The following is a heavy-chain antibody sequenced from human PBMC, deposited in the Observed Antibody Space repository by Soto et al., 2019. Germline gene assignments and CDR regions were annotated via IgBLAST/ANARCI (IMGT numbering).Heavy chain of an antibody. CDR3: GRDSLARGGYYNYFYLDV. CDR1: GFAFSSYS. V-gene: IGHV3-21*01. J-gene: IGHJ6*03. CDR2: ISSSSAYI. D-gene: IGHD2-21*01. Sequence: EVQVVESGGGLVKPGGSLRLSCAASGFAFSSYSMNWVRQAPGKGLEWVSSISSSSAYIYYADSVKGRFTISRDKNSLYLQRNSLRAEDTAVYYCGRDSLARGGYYNYFYLDVWGKGTTVTVSS.